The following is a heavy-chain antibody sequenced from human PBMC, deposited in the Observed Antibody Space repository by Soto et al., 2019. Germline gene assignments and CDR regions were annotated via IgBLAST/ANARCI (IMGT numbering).Heavy chain of an antibody. CDR2: INAGNGNT. CDR1: GYTFTSYA. V-gene: IGHV1-3*01. D-gene: IGHD6-6*01. Sequence: ASVKVSCKASGYTFTSYAFHWVRQAPGQRLEWMGWINAGNGNTKYSLKFQGRVTITRDTSASTAYMELSSLRSEDTAVYYCAIGRPHSSSSRLDYWGEGALVTVSS. J-gene: IGHJ4*02. CDR3: AIGRPHSSSSRLDY.